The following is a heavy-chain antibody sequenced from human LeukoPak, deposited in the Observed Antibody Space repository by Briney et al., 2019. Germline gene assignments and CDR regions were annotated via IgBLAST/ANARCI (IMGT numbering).Heavy chain of an antibody. J-gene: IGHJ3*02. CDR1: GFTFSSYA. CDR2: ISYDGSNK. D-gene: IGHD3-10*02. V-gene: IGHV3-30*18. CDR3: AKFFTREYVRAFDI. Sequence: GSLRLSCAASGFTFSSYAMHWVRQAPGKGLEWVALISYDGSNKYYADSVKGRFTISRDNSKNTLYLQMNSLRAEDTAVYYCAKFFTREYVRAFDIWGQGTMVTVSS.